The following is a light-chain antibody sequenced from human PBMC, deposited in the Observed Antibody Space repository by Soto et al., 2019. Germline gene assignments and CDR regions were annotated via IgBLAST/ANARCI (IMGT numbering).Light chain of an antibody. Sequence: EIVLTQSPGTLSLSPGERATLSCRASQSVSSTYFAWYQQKPGQAPRLLIYGASNRAAGIPVRFSGSGSGTDFTLTISRLEPEDFAVYYCQQYGSSAPLTFGGGTKVEIK. V-gene: IGKV3-20*01. CDR2: GAS. J-gene: IGKJ4*01. CDR3: QQYGSSAPLT. CDR1: QSVSSTY.